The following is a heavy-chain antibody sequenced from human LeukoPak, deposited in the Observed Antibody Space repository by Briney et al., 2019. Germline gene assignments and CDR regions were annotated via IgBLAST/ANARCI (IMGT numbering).Heavy chain of an antibody. V-gene: IGHV3-23*01. D-gene: IGHD3-9*01. CDR3: SKWGDYVVLTGYYDSDF. CDR1: GFTFSNYA. CDR2: IVGSGGST. Sequence: GGSLRLSCAASGFTFSNYAMSWVRQAPGKGLEWVSAIVGSGGSTYYADPVKGRFTISRDNSKNTLFLQMNSLRVEDTALYYCSKWGDYVVLTGYYDSDFWGQGTLVTVSS. J-gene: IGHJ4*02.